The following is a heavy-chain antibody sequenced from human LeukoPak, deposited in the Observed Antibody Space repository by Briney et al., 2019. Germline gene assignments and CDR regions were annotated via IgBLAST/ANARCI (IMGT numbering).Heavy chain of an antibody. Sequence: PSETLSLTCTVSGGSITSSSYYWGWIRQPPGKGLEWIGSFYYSGSTYYNPSLKSRVTISVDTSKNQFSLNLSSVTAADTAVYYCAPYCSSTSCYGEGDYWGQGILVTVSS. V-gene: IGHV4-39*01. J-gene: IGHJ4*02. CDR1: GGSITSSSYY. CDR2: FYYSGST. CDR3: APYCSSTSCYGEGDY. D-gene: IGHD2-2*01.